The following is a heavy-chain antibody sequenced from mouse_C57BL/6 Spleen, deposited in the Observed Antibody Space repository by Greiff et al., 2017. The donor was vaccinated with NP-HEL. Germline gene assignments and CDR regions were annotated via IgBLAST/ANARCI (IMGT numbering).Heavy chain of an antibody. CDR1: GYTFTSYW. CDR3: AREGFYGSSLLWYFDV. CDR2: INPSNGGT. J-gene: IGHJ1*03. V-gene: IGHV1-53*01. Sequence: QVQLQQPGTELVKPGASVKLSCKASGYTFTSYWMHWVKQRPGQGLEWIGNINPSNGGTNYNEKFKSKATLTVDKSSSTAYMQLSSLTSEDSAVYYCAREGFYGSSLLWYFDVWGTGTTVTVSS. D-gene: IGHD1-1*01.